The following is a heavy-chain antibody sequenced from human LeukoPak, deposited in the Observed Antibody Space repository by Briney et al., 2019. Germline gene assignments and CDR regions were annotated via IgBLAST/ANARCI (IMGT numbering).Heavy chain of an antibody. CDR2: ISYDGSNK. CDR1: GFTLSSYA. D-gene: IGHD6-19*01. CDR3: ARDETRQQWLVKLDY. Sequence: GRSLRLSCAASGFTLSSYAMHWVRQAPGKGLEWVAVISYDGSNKYYADSVKGRFTISRDSSKNTLYLQMNSLRAEDTAVYYCARDETRQQWLVKLDYWGQGTLVTVSS. J-gene: IGHJ4*02. V-gene: IGHV3-30*04.